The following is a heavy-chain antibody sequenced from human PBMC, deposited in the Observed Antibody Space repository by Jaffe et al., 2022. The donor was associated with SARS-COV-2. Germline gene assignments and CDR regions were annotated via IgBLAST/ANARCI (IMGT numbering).Heavy chain of an antibody. CDR1: RFTFSDAW. CDR2: IKSKTDGGTT. D-gene: IGHD5-12*01. V-gene: IGHV3-15*01. J-gene: IGHJ4*02. Sequence: EVQLVESGGGLVEPGGSLRLSCAASRFTFSDAWMSWVRQAPGKGLEWVGRIKSKTDGGTTDYAAPVKGRFTISRDDSKNTLYLQMNSLKTEDTAVYYCTTDPWIGHLSGYFDFWGQGTLVTVSS. CDR3: TTDPWIGHLSGYFDF.